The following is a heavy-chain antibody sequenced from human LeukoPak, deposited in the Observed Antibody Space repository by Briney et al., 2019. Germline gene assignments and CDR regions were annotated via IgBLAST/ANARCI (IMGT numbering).Heavy chain of an antibody. D-gene: IGHD3-22*01. CDR1: RGSISSYY. CDR3: ARQVGSFTMMP. Sequence: SETLSLTCTVSRGSISSYYWSWIRQPPGKRLEWIGRMDASGRSNYNSSLKSLVTMSIDRSKNQFSLNLTSVTAADTAVYYCARQVGSFTMMPWGQGSLVTVSS. V-gene: IGHV4-4*07. CDR2: MDASGRS. J-gene: IGHJ5*02.